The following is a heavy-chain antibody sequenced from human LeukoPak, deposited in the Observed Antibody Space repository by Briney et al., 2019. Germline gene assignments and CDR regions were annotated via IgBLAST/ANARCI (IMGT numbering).Heavy chain of an antibody. CDR3: ARSRSWHGRTGYFDY. D-gene: IGHD6-13*01. J-gene: IGHJ4*02. Sequence: GGSLRLSCAAYESTFSIYWMHWDRHAPGKGLVWVSRSNIDGSITSSTDSVKGRFTISRYNAKNTLYLQMDSLRAEDKAVYYCARSRSWHGRTGYFDYWGQGTLVTVSS. CDR1: ESTFSIYW. CDR2: SNIDGSIT. V-gene: IGHV3-74*01.